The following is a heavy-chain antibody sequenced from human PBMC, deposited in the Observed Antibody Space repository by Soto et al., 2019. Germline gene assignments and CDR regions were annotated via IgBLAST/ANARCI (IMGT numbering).Heavy chain of an antibody. CDR2: SSSSGDI. Sequence: XGSRRLSCAACGFGFNSYTINWVCQAPGKRLEWLSSSSSSGDIFSTDSVRGRFTISRDTAKTSVYLQINSLRAEDTALYYCARVSGIATITSYYYYGMDVWGQGTTVTVSS. CDR3: ARVSGIATITSYYYYGMDV. CDR1: GFGFNSYT. D-gene: IGHD5-12*01. J-gene: IGHJ6*02. V-gene: IGHV3-21*04.